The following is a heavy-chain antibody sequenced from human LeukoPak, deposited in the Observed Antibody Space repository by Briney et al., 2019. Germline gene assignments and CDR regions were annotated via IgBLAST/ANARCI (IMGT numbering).Heavy chain of an antibody. D-gene: IGHD1-1*01. CDR3: ARAGVTNQLGETYWYFDL. CDR2: IEKDGSAT. CDR1: GFTLSNYW. V-gene: IGHV3-7*01. J-gene: IGHJ2*01. Sequence: GGSLRLSCTASGFTLSNYWMTWVRQAPGKGLEGVAKIEKDGSATYYVDSMRVRFTVSRDNAANSLYLQMSNLGVEDTALYSCARAGVTNQLGETYWYFDLWGRGTLVTVSS.